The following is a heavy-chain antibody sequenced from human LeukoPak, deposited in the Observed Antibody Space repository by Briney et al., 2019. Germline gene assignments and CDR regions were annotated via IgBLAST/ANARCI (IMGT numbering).Heavy chain of an antibody. J-gene: IGHJ4*02. CDR1: GGPISSFY. D-gene: IGHD2-21*02. CDR2: MYTSGYI. Sequence: PSETLSLTCTVSGGPISSFYWSWIRQPAGKGLEYIGRMYTSGYINYNPSLKSRVTLSIDTSKNQFSLKLSSVTAADTAMYYCAGSRYCGGGACYATFDYWGQGTLATVSS. CDR3: AGSRYCGGGACYATFDY. V-gene: IGHV4-4*07.